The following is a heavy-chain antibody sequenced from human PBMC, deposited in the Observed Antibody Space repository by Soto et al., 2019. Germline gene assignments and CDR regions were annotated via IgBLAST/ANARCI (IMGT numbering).Heavy chain of an antibody. J-gene: IGHJ4*02. CDR3: ARHTPAISISDH. CDR1: SGSINSSSYF. D-gene: IGHD2-15*01. Sequence: SETLSLTCSVSSGSINSSSYFWGWIRQPPGKGLEWIGSIYYSGSTYYNPSLKSRVTISVDTSKNQFSLKLSSVTAADTAVYYCARHTPAISISDHWGQGTLVTVSS. CDR2: IYYSGST. V-gene: IGHV4-39*01.